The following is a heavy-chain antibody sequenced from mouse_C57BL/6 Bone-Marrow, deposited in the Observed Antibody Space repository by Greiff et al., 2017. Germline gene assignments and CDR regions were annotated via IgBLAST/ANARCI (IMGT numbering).Heavy chain of an antibody. CDR3: ARDGNSPCARDY. V-gene: IGHV5-6*02. D-gene: IGHD2-1*01. Sequence: EVKLVESGGDLVKPGGSLKLSCAASGFTFSSYGMSWVRQTPDKRLEWVATISSGGSYTYYPDSVKVRFTISRDNAKNTLYLQSSSLKSEDTAMYYCARDGNSPCARDYWGQGTSVTVSS. J-gene: IGHJ4*01. CDR2: ISSGGSYT. CDR1: GFTFSSYG.